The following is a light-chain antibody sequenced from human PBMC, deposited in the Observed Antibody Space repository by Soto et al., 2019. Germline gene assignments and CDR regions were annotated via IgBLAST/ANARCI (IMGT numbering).Light chain of an antibody. Sequence: EIVLTQSPGTLSLSPGERATLSCRASQSVSSSYLAWYQQKPGQAPRLLIYGASSRATGIPDRFSGSGSETDFTLTIIRLGPDAVAVYYCQLYGSSRTFGQGTKVDI. CDR2: GAS. CDR3: QLYGSSRT. CDR1: QSVSSSY. J-gene: IGKJ1*01. V-gene: IGKV3-20*01.